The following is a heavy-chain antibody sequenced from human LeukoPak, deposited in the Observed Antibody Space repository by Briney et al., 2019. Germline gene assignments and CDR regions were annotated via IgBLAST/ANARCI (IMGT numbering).Heavy chain of an antibody. J-gene: IGHJ4*02. CDR1: GGSISSGGSY. D-gene: IGHD3-22*01. CDR2: IYYSGST. Sequence: SETLSLTCTVSGGSISSGGSYWSWIRQHPGKGLEWIGYIYYSGSTYYNPSLKSRVTISVDTSKNQFSLKLSSVTAADTAVYYCARGQYYYDSSGFDYWGQGTLVTVSS. V-gene: IGHV4-31*03. CDR3: ARGQYYYDSSGFDY.